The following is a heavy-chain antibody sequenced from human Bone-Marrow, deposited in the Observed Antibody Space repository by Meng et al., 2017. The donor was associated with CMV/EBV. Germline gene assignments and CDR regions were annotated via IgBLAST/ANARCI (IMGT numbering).Heavy chain of an antibody. V-gene: IGHV4-34*01. D-gene: IGHD6-19*01. CDR1: GGSFSGYY. CDR3: ARAHAVARYYH. CDR2: IYHSGST. J-gene: IGHJ1*01. Sequence: SETLSLTCAVYGGSFSGYYWSWIRQPPGKGLEWIGEIYHSGSTNYNPSLKGRVTISVDKSKIQFSLKLSSVTAADTAVYYCARAHAVARYYHWGQGTLVTVSS.